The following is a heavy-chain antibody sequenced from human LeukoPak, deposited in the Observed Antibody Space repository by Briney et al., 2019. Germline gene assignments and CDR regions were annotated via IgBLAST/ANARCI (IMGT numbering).Heavy chain of an antibody. D-gene: IGHD3-10*01. CDR3: ARPRLMVRGKPDAFDI. Sequence: SETLSLTCAVYGGSFSGYYWSWIRQPPGKGLEWIGEINHSGSTNYNPSLKSRVTISVDTSKNQFSLKLSSVTAADTAVYYCARPRLMVRGKPDAFDIWGQGTMVTVSS. V-gene: IGHV4-34*01. J-gene: IGHJ3*02. CDR2: INHSGST. CDR1: GGSFSGYY.